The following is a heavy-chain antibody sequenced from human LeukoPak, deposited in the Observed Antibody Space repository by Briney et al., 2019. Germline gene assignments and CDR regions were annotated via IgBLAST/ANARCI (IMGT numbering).Heavy chain of an antibody. J-gene: IGHJ4*02. CDR1: GGTFSSDG. D-gene: IGHD3-10*01. CDR3: AREGLFTMVRRGTLDN. CDR2: IIPSFRKP. V-gene: IGHV1-69*13. Sequence: SSVKVSCKASGGTFSSDGITWVRQAPGQGLEWMGGIIPSFRKPDYAKKFQGRVTLTADESTSTAYMELSSLRSEDTAVYYCAREGLFTMVRRGTLDNWGQGTLATVSS.